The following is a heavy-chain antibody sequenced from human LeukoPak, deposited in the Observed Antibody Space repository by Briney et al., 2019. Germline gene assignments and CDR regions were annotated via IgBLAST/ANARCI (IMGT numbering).Heavy chain of an antibody. CDR3: ARQNIVVVPAAYPPYYYYGMDV. J-gene: IGHJ6*02. D-gene: IGHD2-2*01. CDR2: IYPGDSDT. CDR1: GYSFTSYW. V-gene: IGHV5-51*01. Sequence: GESLKISCKGSGYSFTSYWIGWVRQMPGKGLEWMGIIYPGDSDTRYSPSFQGQVTISADKSISTAYLQWSSLKASDTAMYYCARQNIVVVPAAYPPYYYYGMDVWGQGTTVTVSS.